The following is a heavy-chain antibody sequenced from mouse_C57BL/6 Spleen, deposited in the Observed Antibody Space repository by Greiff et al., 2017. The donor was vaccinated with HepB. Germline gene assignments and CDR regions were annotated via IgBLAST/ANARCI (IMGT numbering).Heavy chain of an antibody. CDR1: GYTFTSYW. CDR3: AREGGNRDYFDY. Sequence: QVQLQHPGAELVKPGASVKMSCKASGYTFTSYWITWVKQRPGQGLEWIGDIYPGSGSTNYNEKFKSKATLTVDTSSSTAYMQLSSLTSEDSAVYYCAREGGNRDYFDYWGQGTTLTVSS. CDR2: IYPGSGST. J-gene: IGHJ2*01. V-gene: IGHV1-55*01. D-gene: IGHD2-1*01.